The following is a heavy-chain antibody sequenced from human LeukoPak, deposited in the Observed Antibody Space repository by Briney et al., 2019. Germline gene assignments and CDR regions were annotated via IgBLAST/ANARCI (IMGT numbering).Heavy chain of an antibody. CDR1: GGSISSNTW. V-gene: IGHV4-4*02. D-gene: IGHD1-1*01. CDR2: SHHTGGT. J-gene: IGHJ3*02. CDR3: ARLLETMSEDSFDI. Sequence: SETLSLTCVVSGGSISSNTWWSWVRQSPGKGLEWIGESHHTGGTNYNPSLKNRVIISVDKSKNQFSLKLTSVTAADTAVYYCARLLETMSEDSFDIWGHGTMVTVSS.